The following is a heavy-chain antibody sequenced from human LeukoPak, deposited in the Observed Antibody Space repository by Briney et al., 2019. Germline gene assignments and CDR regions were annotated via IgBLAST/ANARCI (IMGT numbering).Heavy chain of an antibody. J-gene: IGHJ4*02. V-gene: IGHV4-4*02. CDR1: GGSISSSNW. D-gene: IGHD3/OR15-3a*01. CDR3: ARLGSYDFWSGYWDY. CDR2: IYHSGST. Sequence: SETLSLTCAVSGGSISSSNWWSWVRQPPGKGLEWIGEIYHSGSTNYNPSLKSRVTISVDKSKNQFPLKLSSVAAADTAVYYCARLGSYDFWSGYWDYWGQGTLVTVSS.